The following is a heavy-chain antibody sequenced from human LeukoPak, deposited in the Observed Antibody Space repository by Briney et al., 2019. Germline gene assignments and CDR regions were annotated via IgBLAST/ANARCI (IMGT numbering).Heavy chain of an antibody. V-gene: IGHV3-13*05. D-gene: IGHD3-10*01. CDR1: GFTFSSYD. Sequence: PGGSLRLSCAASGFTFSSYDMHWVRQATGKGLEWVSAIGTAGDPYYPGPVKGRFTISREDAKNSLYLQMNSLRAGDTAVYYCARSGYYDGSGSYSPYYYGMDVWGKGTTVTVSS. CDR2: IGTAGDP. CDR3: ARSGYYDGSGSYSPYYYGMDV. J-gene: IGHJ6*04.